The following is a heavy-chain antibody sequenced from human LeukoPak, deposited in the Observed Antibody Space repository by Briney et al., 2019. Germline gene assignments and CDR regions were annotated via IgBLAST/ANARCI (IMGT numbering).Heavy chain of an antibody. V-gene: IGHV5-51*01. J-gene: IGHJ4*02. CDR1: GYTFTTYW. D-gene: IGHD6-25*01. CDR3: GIATVTSYFAY. Sequence: AESLKISCKGSGYTFTTYWIVWVRQMPGKGLEWMGIIYPGDSDTEYTPSFKGQVTISGDNSNNTAYLQCDSLRASYTAIYYCGIATVTSYFAYWGEGTLVTV. CDR2: IYPGDSDT.